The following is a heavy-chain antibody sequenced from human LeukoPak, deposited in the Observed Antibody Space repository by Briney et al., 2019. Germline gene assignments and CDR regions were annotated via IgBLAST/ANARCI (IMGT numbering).Heavy chain of an antibody. V-gene: IGHV1-46*01. Sequence: ASVKVSCKASGYTFTSYYMHWVRQAPGQVLEWMGIINPSGGSTSYAQKFQGRVTMTRDTSTSTVYMELSSLRSEDTAVYYCARDPATIAARPGEYYYYGMDAWGQGTTVTVSS. CDR3: ARDPATIAARPGEYYYYGMDA. D-gene: IGHD6-6*01. CDR1: GYTFTSYY. J-gene: IGHJ6*02. CDR2: INPSGGST.